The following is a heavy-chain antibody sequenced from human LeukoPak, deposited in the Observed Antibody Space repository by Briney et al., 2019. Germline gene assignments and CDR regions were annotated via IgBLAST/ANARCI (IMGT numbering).Heavy chain of an antibody. V-gene: IGHV3-23*01. CDR3: AGTISSGWYKSPEYFQH. D-gene: IGHD6-19*01. J-gene: IGHJ1*01. CDR1: GFTFSSYA. Sequence: GGSLRLSCAASGFTFSSYAMSWVRQAPGKGLEWVSAISGSGGSTYYADSVKGRFTISRDNSKNTLYLQMNSLRAEDTAVYYCAGTISSGWYKSPEYFQHWGQGTLVTVSS. CDR2: ISGSGGST.